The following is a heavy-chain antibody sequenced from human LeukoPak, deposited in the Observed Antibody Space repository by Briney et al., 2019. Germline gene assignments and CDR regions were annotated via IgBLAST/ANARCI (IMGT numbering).Heavy chain of an antibody. J-gene: IGHJ5*02. CDR3: AAAYGEGWFDP. CDR2: IWYDGNNK. Sequence: GGSLRLSCAASGFNLSTYGMHWVRQAPAKGLEWVADIWYDGNNKFYADSVKDRFTISRDNSKNTVHLQMYSLRDEDTAVYYCAAAYGEGWFDPWGQGTQVTVSS. CDR1: GFNLSTYG. D-gene: IGHD4-17*01. V-gene: IGHV3-33*01.